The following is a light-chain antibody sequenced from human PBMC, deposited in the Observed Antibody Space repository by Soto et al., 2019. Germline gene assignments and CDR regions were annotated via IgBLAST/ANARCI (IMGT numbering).Light chain of an antibody. J-gene: IGLJ1*01. Sequence: QSVLTQPPSVSGAPGQRVTISCTGSSSNIGAGYDVHWYQQPPGTAPKLLIYNNNNRPSGVPDRFSGSKSGTSASLAITGLQAEDEADYYCQSYDSSLSGYVFGTGTKAT. CDR1: SSNIGAGYD. V-gene: IGLV1-40*01. CDR3: QSYDSSLSGYV. CDR2: NNN.